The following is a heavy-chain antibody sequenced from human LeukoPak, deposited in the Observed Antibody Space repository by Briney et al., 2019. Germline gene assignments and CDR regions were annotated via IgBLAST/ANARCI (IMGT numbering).Heavy chain of an antibody. D-gene: IGHD5-12*01. V-gene: IGHV4-59*01. J-gene: IGHJ6*02. Sequence: SETLSLTCTVSGGSISSYYWSWIRQPPGKGLEWIGYIYYSGSTNYNPSLKSRVTISVDTSKNQFSLKLSSVTAADTAVYYCARLVATMSYYYGMDVWGQGTTVTVSS. CDR3: ARLVATMSYYYGMDV. CDR2: IYYSGST. CDR1: GGSISSYY.